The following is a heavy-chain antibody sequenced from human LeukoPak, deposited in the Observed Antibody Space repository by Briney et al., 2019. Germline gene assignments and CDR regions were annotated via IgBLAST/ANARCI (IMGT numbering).Heavy chain of an antibody. CDR2: INPNSGGT. CDR3: AVDVLDTSMGTDY. Sequence: ASVKVSCEASGYTFTGYYMHWVRQAPGQGLEWMGRINPNSGGTNYAQKFQGRVTMTRDTPISTAYMELSRLKSDDTAVYYCAVDVLDTSMGTDYWGQGTLVTVSS. J-gene: IGHJ4*02. V-gene: IGHV1-2*06. D-gene: IGHD5-18*01. CDR1: GYTFTGYY.